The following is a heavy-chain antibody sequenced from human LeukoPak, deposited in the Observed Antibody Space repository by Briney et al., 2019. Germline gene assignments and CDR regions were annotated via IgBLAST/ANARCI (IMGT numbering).Heavy chain of an antibody. J-gene: IGHJ4*02. V-gene: IGHV4-30-2*01. CDR2: IYHSGST. D-gene: IGHD5-18*01. Sequence: SETLSLTCAVSGGSISSGGYSWSWIRQPPGKGLEWIGYIYHSGSTYYNPSLKSRVTISVDRSKNQFSLKLSSVTAADTAVYYCARVVVRIQLIYFDYWGQGTLVTVSS. CDR3: ARVVVRIQLIYFDY. CDR1: GGSISSGGYS.